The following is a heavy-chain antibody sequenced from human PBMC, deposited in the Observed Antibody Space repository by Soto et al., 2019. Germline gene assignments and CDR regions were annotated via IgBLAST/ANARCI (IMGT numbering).Heavy chain of an antibody. CDR2: ISWNSGSI. J-gene: IGHJ3*02. V-gene: IGHV3-9*01. D-gene: IGHD3-10*01. Sequence: EVQLVESGGGLVQPGRSLRLSCAASGFTFDDYAMHWVRQAPGKGLEWVSGISWNSGSIGYADSVKGRFTISRDNAKNSLYLQMNSLRAEDTALYYCAKDFYDGSESYYNPLDACDIWGQGTMVTVSS. CDR3: AKDFYDGSESYYNPLDACDI. CDR1: GFTFDDYA.